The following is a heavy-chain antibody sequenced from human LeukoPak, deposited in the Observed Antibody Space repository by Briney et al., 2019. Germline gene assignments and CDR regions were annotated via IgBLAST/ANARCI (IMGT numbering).Heavy chain of an antibody. D-gene: IGHD1-26*01. J-gene: IGHJ4*02. V-gene: IGHV3-30*02. CDR2: IRYDGSNK. CDR1: GFPFSTYD. Sequence: GGSLRLSCAASGFPFSTYDMHWVRQAPGKGLEWVAFIRYDGSNKYYADSVKGRFTISRDNSKNTLYLQMNSLRAEDTAVYYCAKDGGYSGSYYDDYWGQGTLVTVSS. CDR3: AKDGGYSGSYYDDY.